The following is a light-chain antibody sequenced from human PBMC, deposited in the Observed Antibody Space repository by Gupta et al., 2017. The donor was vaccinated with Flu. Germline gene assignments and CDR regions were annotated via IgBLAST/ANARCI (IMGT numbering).Light chain of an antibody. V-gene: IGKV1-16*01. J-gene: IGKJ4*01. CDR2: DAS. CDR1: QGLSYY. Sequence: GDRVTVTCRASQGLSYYVAWFQHKPGQAPKPLIYDASNLQSGVPSRFSARGSATDFSLTISNLQPEDYATYYCQQYHTYPPTFGGGTKVEIK. CDR3: QQYHTYPPT.